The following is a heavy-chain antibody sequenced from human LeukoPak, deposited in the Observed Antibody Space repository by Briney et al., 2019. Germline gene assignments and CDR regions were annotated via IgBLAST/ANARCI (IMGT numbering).Heavy chain of an antibody. J-gene: IGHJ4*02. Sequence: GGSLRLSCAASGFIFSDYWMHWVRQAPGKGLVWVSRINTDGGFTRYADSVQGRFFISRDTAKNTLFLQMNSLRAEDTAVYYCAREAKVGGALQYWGQGILVTVSS. CDR3: AREAKVGGALQY. V-gene: IGHV3-74*01. D-gene: IGHD1-26*01. CDR1: GFIFSDYW. CDR2: INTDGGFT.